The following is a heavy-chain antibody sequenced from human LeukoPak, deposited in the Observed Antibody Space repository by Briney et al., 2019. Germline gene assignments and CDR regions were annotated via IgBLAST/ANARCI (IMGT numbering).Heavy chain of an antibody. CDR3: AREGCSGGSCYCGY. D-gene: IGHD2-15*01. V-gene: IGHV1-2*02. J-gene: IGHJ4*02. CDR1: GYTFTGYY. CDR2: INPNSGGT. Sequence: ASVKVSCKASGYTFTGYYMHWVRQAPGQGLEWMGWINPNSGGTNYARKFQGRVTMTRDTSISTAYMELSRLRSDDTAVYYCAREGCSGGSCYCGYWGQGTLVTVSS.